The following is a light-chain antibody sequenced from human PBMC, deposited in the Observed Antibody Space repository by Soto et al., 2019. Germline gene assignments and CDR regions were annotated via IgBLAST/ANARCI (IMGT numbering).Light chain of an antibody. CDR2: GAS. CDR3: QQYGSSGT. J-gene: IGKJ1*01. Sequence: ESALTQSPGPLSLSPGERATLSCRASQSVSNNYLAWYQQKPGQAPRLLIYGASTRATGIPDRFSGSGSGTDFTLTISRLEPEDFAVYYCQQYGSSGTFGQGTKVDI. CDR1: QSVSNNY. V-gene: IGKV3-20*01.